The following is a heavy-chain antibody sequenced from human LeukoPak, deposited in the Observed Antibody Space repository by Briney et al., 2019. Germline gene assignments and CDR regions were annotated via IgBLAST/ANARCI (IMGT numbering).Heavy chain of an antibody. CDR1: GFTFSSYS. J-gene: IGHJ4*02. V-gene: IGHV3-21*01. Sequence: PGGSLRLSCAASGFTFSSYSMNWVRQAPGKGLEWVSSISSSSSYIYYADSVKGRFTISRDNAKNSLYLQMSSLRAEDTAVYYCARARKVVVVAGWGAPDYWGQGTLVTVSS. D-gene: IGHD2-15*01. CDR3: ARARKVVVVAGWGAPDY. CDR2: ISSSSSYI.